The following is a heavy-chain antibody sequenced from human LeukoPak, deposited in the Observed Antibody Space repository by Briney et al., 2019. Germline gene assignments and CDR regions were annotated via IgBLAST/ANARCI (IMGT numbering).Heavy chain of an antibody. J-gene: IGHJ2*01. V-gene: IGHV1-2*06. CDR2: INPDSGYK. Sequence: ASVKVSCKASGYTFIGYYIHWVRQAPGQGLEWMGRINPDSGYKNYAQKIQGRITLTADTSINTAFMELNGLRSDDTAVYYCARAGPGGDCRGYGCHHDNWYFDLWGHGTLVHVSS. CDR3: ARAGPGGDCRGYGCHHDNWYFDL. D-gene: IGHD2-21*01. CDR1: GYTFIGYY.